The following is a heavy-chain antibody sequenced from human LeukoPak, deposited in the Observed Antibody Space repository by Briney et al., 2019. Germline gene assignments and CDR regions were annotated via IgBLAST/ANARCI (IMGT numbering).Heavy chain of an antibody. CDR3: TRVTSWRTGFDY. J-gene: IGHJ4*02. D-gene: IGHD1-1*01. V-gene: IGHV3-9*01. CDR1: GFSFGAYG. CDR2: ITWNSDDM. Sequence: GGSLRLSCAASGFSFGAYGMYWVRQAPGKGLEWVSGITWNSDDMAYADSVKGRFTISRDNAKNCLYLQMNSLTVEDTALYYCTRVTSWRTGFDYWGQGTLVTVSS.